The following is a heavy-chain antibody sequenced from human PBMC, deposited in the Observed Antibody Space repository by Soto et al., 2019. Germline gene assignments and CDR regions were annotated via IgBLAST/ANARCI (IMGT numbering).Heavy chain of an antibody. CDR2: IKQDGSEK. Sequence: EVQLVESGGGLVQPGGSLRLSCAASGFTFSSYWMSWVRQAPGKRLEWVANIKQDGSEKYYVDSVMSRFTISRDNAKNSRYLQMNSLRAEDTAVYYCARGDRPYYWGQGTLVTVSS. J-gene: IGHJ4*02. V-gene: IGHV3-7*03. CDR1: GFTFSSYW. CDR3: ARGDRPYY.